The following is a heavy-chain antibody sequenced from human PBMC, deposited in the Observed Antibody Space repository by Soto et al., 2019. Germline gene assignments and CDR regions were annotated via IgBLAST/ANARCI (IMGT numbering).Heavy chain of an antibody. Sequence: SETLSLTCTVSGGSISSGDYYWSWIRQPPGKGLEWIGYIYYSGSTYYNPSLKSRVTISVDTSKNQFSLKLSSVTAADTAVYYCAANIVATTSYYFAYWGQGTLVTVSS. CDR2: IYYSGST. D-gene: IGHD5-12*01. CDR1: GGSISSGDYY. J-gene: IGHJ4*02. V-gene: IGHV4-30-4*01. CDR3: AANIVATTSYYFAY.